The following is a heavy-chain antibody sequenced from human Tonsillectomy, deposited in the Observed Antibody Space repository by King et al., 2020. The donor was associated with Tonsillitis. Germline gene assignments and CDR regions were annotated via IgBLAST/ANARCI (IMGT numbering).Heavy chain of an antibody. J-gene: IGHJ6*03. D-gene: IGHD2-21*01. CDR2: IIPIFGTA. Sequence: QLVQSGAEVKKPGSSVKVSCKTSGGSFSNYAISWVRQAPGQGLEWMGGIIPIFGTANYAQQFQGRVTITADASTSTVSMELSSLRSEDTAVYYCARGIAMDYYYCMDVWGKGTAVTVSS. CDR3: ARGIAMDYYYCMDV. V-gene: IGHV1-69*01. CDR1: GGSFSNYA.